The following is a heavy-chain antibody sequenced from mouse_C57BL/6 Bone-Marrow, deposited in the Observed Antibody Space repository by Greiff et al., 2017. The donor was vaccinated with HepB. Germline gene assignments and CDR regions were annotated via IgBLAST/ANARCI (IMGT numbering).Heavy chain of an antibody. CDR1: GFSLTSYA. V-gene: IGHV2-9-1*01. CDR3: ARNLNYYGSSSGFDV. Sequence: VKLMESGPGLVAPSQSLSITCTVSGFSLTSYAISWVRQPPGKGLEWLGVIWTGGGTNYNSALKSRLSISKDNSKSQVFLKMNSLQTDDTARYSCARNLNYYGSSSGFDVWGTGTTVTVSS. D-gene: IGHD1-1*01. CDR2: IWTGGGT. J-gene: IGHJ1*03.